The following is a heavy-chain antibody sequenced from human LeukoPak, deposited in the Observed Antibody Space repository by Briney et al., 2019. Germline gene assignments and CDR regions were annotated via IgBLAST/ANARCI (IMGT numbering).Heavy chain of an antibody. J-gene: IGHJ3*02. CDR3: ASRSPAHWAFDI. CDR1: GGTFSSYA. CDR2: IIPIFGTA. Sequence: SVKVSCKASGGTFSSYAISWVRQAPGQGLEWMGGIIPIFGTANYAQKFQGRVTITTDESTSTAYMELSSLRSEDTAVYYCASRSPAHWAFDIWGQGTMVTVSS. V-gene: IGHV1-69*05.